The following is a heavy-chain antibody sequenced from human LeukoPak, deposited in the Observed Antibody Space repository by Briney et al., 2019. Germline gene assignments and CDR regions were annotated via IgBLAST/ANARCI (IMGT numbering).Heavy chain of an antibody. V-gene: IGHV3-23*01. CDR1: GFTFDSFA. CDR3: AKARIAGPFNWFDP. Sequence: GGSLRLSCAASGFTFDSFAMSWVRQAPGKGLEWVSAISGSGGSTYYADSVKGRFTISRDNSKNTLYLQMNSLRAEDTAVYYCAKARIAGPFNWFDPWGQGTLVTVSS. CDR2: ISGSGGST. J-gene: IGHJ5*02. D-gene: IGHD6-13*01.